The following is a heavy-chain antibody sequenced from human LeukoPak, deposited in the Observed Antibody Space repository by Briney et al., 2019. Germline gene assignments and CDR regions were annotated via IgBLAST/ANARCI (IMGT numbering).Heavy chain of an antibody. V-gene: IGHV3-66*01. CDR1: GFTVSSSY. D-gene: IGHD3-10*01. Sequence: GGSLRLSCAASGFTVSSSYMSWVRQAPGKGLEWVSIISSAGTTYYADSVKGRFTISRDNSKNTVYLQVNSLRDEDTAVYYCAKDYYGSGSYTAFDWGQGTLVTVSS. CDR3: AKDYYGSGSYTAFD. J-gene: IGHJ4*02. CDR2: ISSAGTT.